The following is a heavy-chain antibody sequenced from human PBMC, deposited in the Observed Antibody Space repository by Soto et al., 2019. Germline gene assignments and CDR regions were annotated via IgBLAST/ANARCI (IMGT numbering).Heavy chain of an antibody. Sequence: EVQLVESGGGLVQPGGSLRLSCADSGFTFSSYWMSWVRQAPVKGLEWVGNIKQDGSEENYVDSVKGRFTISRDNAKNSLYLQMNSLRAEDTAVYYCARIASTGRGWDVWGLGTTVVVSS. V-gene: IGHV3-7*01. CDR1: GFTFSSYW. CDR2: IKQDGSEE. J-gene: IGHJ6*02. CDR3: ARIASTGRGWDV. D-gene: IGHD6-13*01.